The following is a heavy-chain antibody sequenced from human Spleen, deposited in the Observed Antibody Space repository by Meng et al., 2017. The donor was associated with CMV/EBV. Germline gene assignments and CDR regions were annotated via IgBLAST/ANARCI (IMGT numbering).Heavy chain of an antibody. Sequence: GGSLRLSCEASGFTFTDHMMHWVRQPPGKGLEWVSLITWNGDGTWYTDSVKGRFTISRDNSKNSLYLQMNSLRAEDTALYYCARGGSYSRPLDYWGQGTLVTVSS. CDR2: ITWNGDGT. D-gene: IGHD1-26*01. CDR3: ARGGSYSRPLDY. J-gene: IGHJ4*02. V-gene: IGHV3-43*01. CDR1: GFTFTDHM.